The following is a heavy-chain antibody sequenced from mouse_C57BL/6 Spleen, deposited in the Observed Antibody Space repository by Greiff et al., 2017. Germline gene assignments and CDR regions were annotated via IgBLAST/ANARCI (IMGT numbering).Heavy chain of an antibody. J-gene: IGHJ2*01. D-gene: IGHD2-4*01. V-gene: IGHV3-6*01. CDR2: ISYDGSN. CDR1: GYSITSGYY. CDR3: ARDDYDLDY. Sequence: EVKLVESGPGLVKPSQSLSLTCSVTGYSITSGYYWNWIRQFPGNKLEWMGYISYDGSNNYNPSLKNRISITRDTSKNQFFLKLNSVTTEDTATYYCARDDYDLDYWGQGTTLTVSS.